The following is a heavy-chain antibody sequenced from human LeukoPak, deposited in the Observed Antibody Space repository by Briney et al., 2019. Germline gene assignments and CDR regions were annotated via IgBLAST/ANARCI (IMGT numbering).Heavy chain of an antibody. V-gene: IGHV3-30*04. CDR1: GFTFSSYA. Sequence: GGSLRLSCAASGFTFSSYAMHWVRQAPGKGLEWVAVISYDGSNKYYADSVKGRFTISRDSSKNTVSLQMNSLRGEDTAMYYCTRGPAGVGRAYSSGPNDYWGQGTLVTVSS. CDR2: ISYDGSNK. D-gene: IGHD6-19*01. CDR3: TRGPAGVGRAYSSGPNDY. J-gene: IGHJ4*02.